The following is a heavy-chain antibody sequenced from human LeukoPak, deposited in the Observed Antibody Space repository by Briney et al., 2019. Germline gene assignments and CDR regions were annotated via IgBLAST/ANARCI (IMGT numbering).Heavy chain of an antibody. CDR2: IIPILGIA. Sequence: SVKVSCKASGYTFTGYYMHWVRQAPGQGLEWMGRIIPILGIANYAQKFQGRVTITADKSTSTAYMELSSLRSEDTAVYYCARGPVVTSLQHWGQGTLVTVSS. CDR1: GYTFTGYY. V-gene: IGHV1-69*04. CDR3: ARGPVVTSLQH. D-gene: IGHD4-23*01. J-gene: IGHJ1*01.